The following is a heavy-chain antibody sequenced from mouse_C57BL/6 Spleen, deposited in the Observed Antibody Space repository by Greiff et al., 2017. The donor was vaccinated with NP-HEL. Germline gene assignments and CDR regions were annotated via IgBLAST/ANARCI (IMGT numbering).Heavy chain of an antibody. V-gene: IGHV1-26*01. D-gene: IGHD1-1*01. Sequence: VQLQQSGPELVKPGASVKISCKASGYTFTDYYMNWVKQSHGKSLEWIGDINPNNGGTSYNQKFKGKATLTVDKSSSTAYMELRSLTSEDSAVYYCAREIYVGYFDYWGKGTTLTVSS. J-gene: IGHJ2*01. CDR3: AREIYVGYFDY. CDR2: INPNNGGT. CDR1: GYTFTDYY.